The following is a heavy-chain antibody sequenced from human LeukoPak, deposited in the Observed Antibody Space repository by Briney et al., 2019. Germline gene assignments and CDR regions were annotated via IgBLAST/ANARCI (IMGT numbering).Heavy chain of an antibody. CDR2: ISTYNANT. CDR3: ARSSFCSGGTCYSSLDY. Sequence: ASVKVSCKASGYTFTSHGISWVRQAPGQGLEWMGWISTYNANTNYAKKLQGRVTMTTDTSTSTAYMELRSLRSDDTAIYYCARSSFCSGGTCYSSLDYWGQGTLVTVSS. D-gene: IGHD2-15*01. CDR1: GYTFTSHG. J-gene: IGHJ4*02. V-gene: IGHV1-18*01.